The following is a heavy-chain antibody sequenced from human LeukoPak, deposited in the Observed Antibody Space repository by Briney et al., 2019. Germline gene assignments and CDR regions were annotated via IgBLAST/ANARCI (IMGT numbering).Heavy chain of an antibody. CDR1: GFSFSSYV. CDR2: ISYDGSDK. Sequence: PGRSLRLSCAASGFSFSSYVMDWVRQAPGKGLEWVAAISYDGSDKYDADSVKGRFTISRDNSKNTLYLQMNSLRAEDTAVYYCAKGVGYCSGGSCQQFDYWGQGTLVTVSS. D-gene: IGHD2-15*01. V-gene: IGHV3-30*04. J-gene: IGHJ4*02. CDR3: AKGVGYCSGGSCQQFDY.